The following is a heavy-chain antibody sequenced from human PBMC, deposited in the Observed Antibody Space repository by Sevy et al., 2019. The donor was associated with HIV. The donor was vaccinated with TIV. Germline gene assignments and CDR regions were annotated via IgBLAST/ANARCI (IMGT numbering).Heavy chain of an antibody. J-gene: IGHJ4*02. Sequence: GGSLRLSCAASGFLFSRYEMNWVHQAPGKGLEWVSYITNSGSSMSYSDSVRDRFTISRDNAKNSLFLQMNSLRAEDTAIYYCARDLPPSATTVAHFDYWGQGTLVTVSS. CDR1: GFLFSRYE. V-gene: IGHV3-48*03. CDR2: ITNSGSSM. D-gene: IGHD4-17*01. CDR3: ARDLPPSATTVAHFDY.